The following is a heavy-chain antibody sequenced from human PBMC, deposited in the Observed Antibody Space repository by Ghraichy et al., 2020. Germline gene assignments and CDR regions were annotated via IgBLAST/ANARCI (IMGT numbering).Heavy chain of an antibody. CDR2: IYYSGST. V-gene: IGHV4-59*01. D-gene: IGHD6-13*01. Sequence: SETLSLTCTVSGGSISSYYWSWIRQPPGKGLEWIGYIYYSGSTNYNPSLKSRVTISVDTSKNQFSLKLSSVTAADTAVYYCARSPLTYSSSWYGSFDYWGQGTLVTVSS. CDR3: ARSPLTYSSSWYGSFDY. J-gene: IGHJ4*02. CDR1: GGSISSYY.